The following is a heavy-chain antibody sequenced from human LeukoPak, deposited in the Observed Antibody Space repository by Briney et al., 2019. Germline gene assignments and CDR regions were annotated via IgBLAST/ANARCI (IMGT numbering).Heavy chain of an antibody. J-gene: IGHJ4*02. CDR3: ARGYYDSSGYYYVSAFDY. D-gene: IGHD3-22*01. CDR2: IKHDGSEN. CDR1: GFTFSSYW. V-gene: IGHV3-7*01. Sequence: PGGSLRLSCAASGFTFSSYWMSWVRQAPGEGLEWVANIKHDGSENYYVDSVKGRFTISRDNAKNSLYLQMNSLRAEDTAVYYCARGYYDSSGYYYVSAFDYWGQGTLVTVSS.